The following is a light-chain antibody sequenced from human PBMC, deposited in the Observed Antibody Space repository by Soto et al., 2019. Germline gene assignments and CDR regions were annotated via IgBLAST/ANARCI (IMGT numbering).Light chain of an antibody. CDR1: TSDVGRYNS. CDR3: GSFSTSATLVV. CDR2: EVI. V-gene: IGLV2-14*01. Sequence: QLVLTQPASVSGSPGQSITISCTGTTSDVGRYNSVSWYQQRPGQAPKLLIFEVITRPSGVSNRFSGSKSGSTASLTISGLQTEDEGHYFCGSFSTSATLVVFGGGTKVTVL. J-gene: IGLJ3*02.